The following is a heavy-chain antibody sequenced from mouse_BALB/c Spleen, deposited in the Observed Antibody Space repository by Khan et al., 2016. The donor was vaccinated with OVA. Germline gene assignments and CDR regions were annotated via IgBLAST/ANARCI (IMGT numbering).Heavy chain of an antibody. V-gene: IGHV5-15*02. CDR2: ISNLAYSI. CDR3: ARGDYGSRGMDY. Sequence: EVELVESGGGLVQPGGSRKLSCAASGFTFSDYGMAWVRQAPGKGPEWVAFISNLAYSIYYADTVTGRFTISRENAKNTLYLEMISLRSEDTAMDYCARGDYGSRGMDYWGQGISVTVSS. CDR1: GFTFSDYG. D-gene: IGHD1-1*01. J-gene: IGHJ4*01.